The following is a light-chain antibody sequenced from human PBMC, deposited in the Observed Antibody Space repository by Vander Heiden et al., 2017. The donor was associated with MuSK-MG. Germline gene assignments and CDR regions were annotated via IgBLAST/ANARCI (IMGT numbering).Light chain of an antibody. CDR3: QPDYNV. V-gene: IGKV1-39*01. J-gene: IGKJ4*01. Sequence: DTQMTQSPASLSASVGDTITITCRSSQRISVYLNWYQQKPGKAPKLLIYGASNLHAGVTSRFSGSASGADFILTISSLQTEDSATYYCQPDYNVFGGGTKLEVK. CDR1: QRISVY. CDR2: GAS.